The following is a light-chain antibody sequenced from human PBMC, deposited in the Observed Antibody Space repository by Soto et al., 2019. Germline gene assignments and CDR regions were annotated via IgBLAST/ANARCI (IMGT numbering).Light chain of an antibody. CDR2: EVT. V-gene: IGLV2-8*01. CDR3: SSYAGSNKEV. Sequence: QSVLTQPPSASGSPGQSVTISCTGTSSDVGSYHYVSWYQQHPGKAPKLMIYEVTKRPSGVPDRFSGSKSGSTASLTVSGLQAEDEADYYCSSYAGSNKEVFGTGTKLTVL. CDR1: SSDVGSYHY. J-gene: IGLJ1*01.